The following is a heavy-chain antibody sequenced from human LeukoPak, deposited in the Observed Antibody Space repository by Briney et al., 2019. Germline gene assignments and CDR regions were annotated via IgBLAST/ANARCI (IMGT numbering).Heavy chain of an antibody. V-gene: IGHV3-23*01. Sequence: PGGSLRLSCAASGFIFSSYAMNWVRQAPGKGLEWVSGIGVSGGTTYYADSVKGRFTFSRDNSKNTVYLQMDRLRAEDTGVYYCARAGAAAAGIPFDYWGQGTLVTVSS. J-gene: IGHJ4*02. CDR3: ARAGAAAAGIPFDY. D-gene: IGHD6-13*01. CDR1: GFIFSSYA. CDR2: IGVSGGTT.